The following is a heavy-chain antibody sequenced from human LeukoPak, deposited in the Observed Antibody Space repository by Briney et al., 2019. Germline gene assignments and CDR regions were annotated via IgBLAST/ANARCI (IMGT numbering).Heavy chain of an antibody. CDR1: GYTFTGYY. D-gene: IGHD3-22*01. J-gene: IGHJ4*02. CDR3: AREYYDSSGYYYQTQGFDY. CDR2: INPNSGGT. Sequence: ASVKVSCEASGYTFTGYYMHWVRQAPGQGLEWMGWINPNSGGTNYAQKFQGRVTMTRDTSISTAYMELSRLRSDDTAVYYCAREYYDSSGYYYQTQGFDYWGQGTLVTVSS. V-gene: IGHV1-2*02.